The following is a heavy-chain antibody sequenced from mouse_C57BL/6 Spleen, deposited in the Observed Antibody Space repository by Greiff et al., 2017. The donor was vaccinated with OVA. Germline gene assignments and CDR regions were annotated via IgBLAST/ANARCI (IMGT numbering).Heavy chain of an antibody. J-gene: IGHJ4*01. CDR3: AKDYYYGSNYDYTMDY. CDR1: GFSLTSYG. CDR2: IWRGGST. V-gene: IGHV2-5*01. Sequence: VQLQQSGPGLVQPSQSLSITCIVSGFSLTSYGVHWVRQSPGKGLEWLGVIWRGGSTDYNAAFMSRLSIIKDNSKSRVFFKMNSLQADDTTIYYYAKDYYYGSNYDYTMDYWGQGTSVTVSS. D-gene: IGHD1-1*01.